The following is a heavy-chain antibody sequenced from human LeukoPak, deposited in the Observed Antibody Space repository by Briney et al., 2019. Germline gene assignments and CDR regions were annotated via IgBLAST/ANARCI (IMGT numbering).Heavy chain of an antibody. CDR3: ARQIVIPRESGDNWFDP. D-gene: IGHD1-26*01. J-gene: IGHJ5*02. Sequence: SETLSLTCTVSGGCISSGSYYWGWIRQPPGKGLEWIGSIYYSGSTYYNPSLKSRFTISVDTSKNQFSLKLSSVTAADTAVYYCARQIVIPRESGDNWFDPWGQGTLVTVSS. CDR2: IYYSGST. V-gene: IGHV4-39*01. CDR1: GGCISSGSYY.